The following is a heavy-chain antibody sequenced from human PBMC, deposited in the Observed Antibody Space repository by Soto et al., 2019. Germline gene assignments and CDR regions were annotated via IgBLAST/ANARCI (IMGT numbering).Heavy chain of an antibody. D-gene: IGHD3-3*01. V-gene: IGHV3-7*01. J-gene: IGHJ6*03. CDR2: IKQDGSEK. CDR3: AREQDYFWCCEYYYYYYYMDA. CDR1: GFTFSSYW. Sequence: GGSLRLSCAASGFTFSSYWMSWVRQAPGKGLEWVTNIKQDGSEKYYVDSVKGRFTISRDNAKNSLYLQMNSLRAEDTAVYYCAREQDYFWCCEYYYYYYYMDARRKATPV.